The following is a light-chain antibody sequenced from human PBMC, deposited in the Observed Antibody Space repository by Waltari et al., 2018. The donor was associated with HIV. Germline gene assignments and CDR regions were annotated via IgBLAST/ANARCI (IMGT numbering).Light chain of an antibody. CDR1: RSNIGSNY. CDR3: AAWDDSLSAWV. J-gene: IGLJ3*02. CDR2: RND. Sequence: GQRVSISCSGSRSNIGSNYVYWYQQLPGTAPKLLMYRNDERPSGVPDRFSGSKSGTSASLAISGLRSEDEADYYCAAWDDSLSAWVFGGGTKLTVL. V-gene: IGLV1-47*01.